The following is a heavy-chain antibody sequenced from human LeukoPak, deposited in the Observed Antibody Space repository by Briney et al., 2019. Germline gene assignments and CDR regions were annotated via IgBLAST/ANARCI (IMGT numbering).Heavy chain of an antibody. D-gene: IGHD3-3*01. CDR2: IYTSGST. CDR1: GGSISGYY. V-gene: IGHV4-4*07. CDR3: ARVDSLWSGYSFDY. Sequence: PSETLSLTCTVSGGSISGYYWSWIRQPAGKGLEWIGRIYTSGSTNYNPSLKSRVTMSVDTSKNQFSLKLSSVTAADTAVYYCARVDSLWSGYSFDYWGQGTLVTVSS. J-gene: IGHJ4*02.